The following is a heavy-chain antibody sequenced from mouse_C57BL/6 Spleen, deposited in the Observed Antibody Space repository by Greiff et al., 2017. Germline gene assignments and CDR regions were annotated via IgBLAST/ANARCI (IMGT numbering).Heavy chain of an antibody. Sequence: DVKLQESGPGMVKPSQSLSLTCTVTGYSITSGYDWHWIRHFPGNKLEWMGYISYSGSTNYNPSLKSRISITHDTSKNHFFLKLNSVTTEDTATYYCARGDDYDLYAMDYWGQGTSVTVSS. CDR3: ARGDDYDLYAMDY. CDR1: GYSITSGYD. J-gene: IGHJ4*01. V-gene: IGHV3-1*01. CDR2: ISYSGST. D-gene: IGHD2-4*01.